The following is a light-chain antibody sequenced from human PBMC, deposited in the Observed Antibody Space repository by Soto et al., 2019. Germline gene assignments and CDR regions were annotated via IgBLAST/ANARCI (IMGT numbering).Light chain of an antibody. Sequence: EIVLTQSPGTLSLSPGERATLSCRASQSINSRYLAWYQQQPGQAPRLLIYGASSRATGIPDRFSGSGYGTDFTLTISRLKPEDFAVYYCQLFGSSPGFTFGRGTKVDIK. V-gene: IGKV3-20*01. J-gene: IGKJ3*01. CDR1: QSINSRY. CDR3: QLFGSSPGFT. CDR2: GAS.